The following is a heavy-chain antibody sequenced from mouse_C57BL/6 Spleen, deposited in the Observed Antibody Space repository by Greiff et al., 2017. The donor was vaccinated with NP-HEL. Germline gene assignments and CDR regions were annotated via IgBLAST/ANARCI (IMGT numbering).Heavy chain of an antibody. CDR3: ARERVGRHYFDY. CDR2: IYPGDGDT. D-gene: IGHD4-1*01. J-gene: IGHJ2*01. CDR1: GYAFSSYW. Sequence: QVQLQQSGAELVKPGASVKISCKASGYAFSSYWMNWVKQRPGKGLEWIGQIYPGDGDTNYNGKFKGKATLTADKSSSTAYMQLSSLTSEDSAVYFCARERVGRHYFDYWGQGTTLTVSS. V-gene: IGHV1-80*01.